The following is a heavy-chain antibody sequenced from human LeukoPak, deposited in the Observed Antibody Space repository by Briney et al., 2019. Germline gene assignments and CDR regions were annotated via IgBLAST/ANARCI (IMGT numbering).Heavy chain of an antibody. Sequence: GGSLRLSCTASGFRFSDYYMSWIRQTPGKGLEWISYISGSTSSNYTAYSDSVKGRFTISRDNAKSSLYLQMKNLRPEDTAIYYCARLSGDYWGQGILVSVSS. V-gene: IGHV3-11*06. J-gene: IGHJ4*02. CDR1: GFRFSDYY. CDR2: ISGSTSSN. D-gene: IGHD2/OR15-2a*01. CDR3: ARLSGDY.